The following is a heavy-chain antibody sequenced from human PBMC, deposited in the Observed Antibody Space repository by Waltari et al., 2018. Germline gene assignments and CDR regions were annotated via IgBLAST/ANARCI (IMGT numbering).Heavy chain of an antibody. J-gene: IGHJ4*02. CDR2: INHSGST. Sequence: QVQLQQWGAGLLKPSETLSLTCAVYGGSFSGYYWSWIRQPPGEGLEWNGGINHSGSTNYNPALKRRITISGNPSKNQFSLELGSGTRADTAVYYCARGWAFGGSGKIDYWGQGTLVTVSS. D-gene: IGHD3-10*01. CDR1: GGSFSGYY. CDR3: ARGWAFGGSGKIDY. V-gene: IGHV4-34*01.